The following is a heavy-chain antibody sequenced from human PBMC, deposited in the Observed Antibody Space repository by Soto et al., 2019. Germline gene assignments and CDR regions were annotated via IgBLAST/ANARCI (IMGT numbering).Heavy chain of an antibody. J-gene: IGHJ5*02. V-gene: IGHV3-21*04. CDR2: ISSSSSYI. D-gene: IGHD5-12*01. Sequence: GGSLRLSCAASGFTFSSYSMNWVRQAPGKGLEWVSSISSSSSYIYYADSVKGRFTISRDNAKNSLYLQMNSLRAEDTAVYYCARVRSGYDLKVGGWFDPWGQGTLVTVSS. CDR3: ARVRSGYDLKVGGWFDP. CDR1: GFTFSSYS.